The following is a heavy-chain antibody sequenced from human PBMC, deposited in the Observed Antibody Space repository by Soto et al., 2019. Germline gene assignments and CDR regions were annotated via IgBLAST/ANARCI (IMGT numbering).Heavy chain of an antibody. V-gene: IGHV1-8*01. D-gene: IGHD3-10*01. CDR2: INPNSGNI. Sequence: ASVKVSCKASGNTFTSYDISWVRQATGHGLEWMGWINPNSGNIGYAQKFQGRVTMTRGTAIRTAYMEVSRLRSDDTAVYYCARGRASGSYYLLDYWGQGTLVTVSS. CDR3: ARGRASGSYYLLDY. J-gene: IGHJ4*02. CDR1: GNTFTSYD.